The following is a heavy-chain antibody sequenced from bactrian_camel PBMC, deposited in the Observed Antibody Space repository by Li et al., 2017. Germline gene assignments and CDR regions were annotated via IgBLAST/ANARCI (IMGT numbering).Heavy chain of an antibody. CDR1: GSTYSNHC. Sequence: HVQLVESGGGSVQAGGSLRLSCAASGSTYSNHCMGWFRQAPGREREAVAVIDSGGSPSYASYVEGRFTISKDNDKNTLYLQMNSLKPEDTATYYCAADSPLGDYCDTDYINWGQGTQVTVS. J-gene: IGHJ4*01. D-gene: IGHD3*01. CDR3: AADSPLGDYCDTDYIN. CDR2: IDSGGSP. V-gene: IGHV3S53*01.